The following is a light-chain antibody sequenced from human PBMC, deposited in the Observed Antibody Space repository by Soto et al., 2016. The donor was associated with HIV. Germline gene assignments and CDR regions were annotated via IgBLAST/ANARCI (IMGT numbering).Light chain of an antibody. CDR1: QRIGNL. V-gene: IGKV1-12*01. CDR3: QQANTFPLT. CDR2: AAS. J-gene: IGKJ3*01. Sequence: DIQMTQSPSSVSASVGDRVSITCRASQRIGNLLAWYHQIPGRAPKLLISAASNLQSGVPSRSSGSGSGTDFSLTITTLQPEDFGSYYCQQANTFPLTFGPGTKVDI.